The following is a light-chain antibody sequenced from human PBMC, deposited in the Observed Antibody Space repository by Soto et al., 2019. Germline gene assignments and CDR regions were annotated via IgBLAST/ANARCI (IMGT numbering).Light chain of an antibody. V-gene: IGLV2-23*02. Sequence: QSALTQPASVSGSPGQSITISCTGTSSDVGSYNLVSWYQQHPGKAPKLMIYEVSKRPSGGSNRFSGSKSGNTASLTISGLQSEDEADYYCCSYAGSSTPLIFGTGTQLTVL. CDR1: SSDVGSYNL. CDR2: EVS. CDR3: CSYAGSSTPLI. J-gene: IGLJ1*01.